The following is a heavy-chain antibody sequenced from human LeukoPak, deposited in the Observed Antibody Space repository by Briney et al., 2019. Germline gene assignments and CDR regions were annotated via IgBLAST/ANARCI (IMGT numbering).Heavy chain of an antibody. V-gene: IGHV1-8*01. CDR3: ARGERWLVYFHYYYYMDV. CDR2: MNPNSGNT. CDR1: GYTFTSYD. Sequence: GASVKVSCKASGYTFTSYDINWVRQATGQGLEWMGWMNPNSGNTGYAQKFQGRVTMTRNTSISTAYMELSSLRSEDTAVYYCARGERWLVYFHYYYYMDVWGKGTMVTVSS. J-gene: IGHJ6*03. D-gene: IGHD6-19*01.